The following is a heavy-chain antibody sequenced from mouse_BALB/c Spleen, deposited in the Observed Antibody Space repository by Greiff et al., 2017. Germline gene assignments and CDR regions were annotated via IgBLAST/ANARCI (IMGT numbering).Heavy chain of an antibody. J-gene: IGHJ3*01. CDR3: ARHRDGKPWFAY. D-gene: IGHD2-1*01. CDR2: ISSGGSYT. Sequence: DVHLVESGGDLVKPGGSLKLSCAASGFTFSSYGMSWVRQTPDKRLEWVATISSGGSYTYYPDSVKGRFTISRDNAKNTLYLQMSSLKSEDTAMYYCARHRDGKPWFAYWGQGTLVTVSA. CDR1: GFTFSSYG. V-gene: IGHV5-6*01.